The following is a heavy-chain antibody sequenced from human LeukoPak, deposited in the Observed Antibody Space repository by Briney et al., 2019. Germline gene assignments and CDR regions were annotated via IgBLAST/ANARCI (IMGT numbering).Heavy chain of an antibody. D-gene: IGHD6-13*01. Sequence: HSGGSLRLSCAASGFTVSSNYMSWVRQAPGKGLEWVSVIYSGGSTYYADSVKGRFTISRDNSKSTLYLQMNSLRAEDTAVYYCARARGKAADWFDPWGQGTLVTVSS. CDR2: IYSGGST. CDR1: GFTVSSNY. J-gene: IGHJ5*02. CDR3: ARARGKAADWFDP. V-gene: IGHV3-66*02.